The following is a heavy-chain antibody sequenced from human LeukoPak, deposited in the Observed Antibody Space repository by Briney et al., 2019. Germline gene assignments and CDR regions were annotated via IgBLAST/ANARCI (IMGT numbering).Heavy chain of an antibody. CDR1: GYTFTGYY. Sequence: ASVKVSCKASGYTFTGYYIHWVRQAPGQGLEWMGLIHPNSGATKYAQKFQGRVTMTRDTSVTTVYMELSRLTSDDSAVYYCARGDHVRIYAESAFDIWGQGTMVTVSS. D-gene: IGHD5/OR15-5a*01. J-gene: IGHJ3*02. CDR2: IHPNSGAT. V-gene: IGHV1-2*02. CDR3: ARGDHVRIYAESAFDI.